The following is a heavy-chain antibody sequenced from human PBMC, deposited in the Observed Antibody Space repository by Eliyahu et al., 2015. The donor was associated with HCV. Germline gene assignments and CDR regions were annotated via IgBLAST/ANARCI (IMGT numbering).Heavy chain of an antibody. V-gene: IGHV3-9*01. CDR2: ISWNSGSI. D-gene: IGHD6-19*01. J-gene: IGHJ6*02. CDR3: AKDMPEYSSGWPYYYYGMDV. CDR1: GFXFDDXX. Sequence: EVQLVESGGGLVQPGRSLRLSCAASGFXFDDXXMXXVRQAPGKGLGWVSGISWNSGSIGYADSVKGRFTISRDNAKNSLYLQMNSLRAEDTALYYCAKDMPEYSSGWPYYYYGMDVWGQGTTVTVSS.